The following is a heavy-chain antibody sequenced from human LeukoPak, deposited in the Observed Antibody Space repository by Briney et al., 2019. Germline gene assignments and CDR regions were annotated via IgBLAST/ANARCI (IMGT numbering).Heavy chain of an antibody. D-gene: IGHD6-13*01. CDR1: GGSFSGYY. V-gene: IGHV4-34*01. Sequence: SETLSLTCAVYGGSFSGYYWSWIRQPPGKGLEWIGEINHSGSTNYNPSLKSRVTISVDTSKNQFSLKLSSVTAADTAVYYCAISLGMAEDYWGQGTLVTVSS. CDR3: AISLGMAEDY. CDR2: INHSGST. J-gene: IGHJ4*02.